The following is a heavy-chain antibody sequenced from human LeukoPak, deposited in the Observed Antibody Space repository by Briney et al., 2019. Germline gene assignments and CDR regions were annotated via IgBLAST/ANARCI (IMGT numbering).Heavy chain of an antibody. CDR2: IWCGGSNK. CDR3: ARVRQTKYYGSGSYNDY. CDR1: GFTFSSYD. J-gene: IGHJ4*02. V-gene: IGHV3-33*01. D-gene: IGHD3-10*01. Sequence: GGSLRLSCAASGFTFSSYDMHWVRQAPVKGLEWVVAIWCGGSNKAYADSVKGRFTISRDNSKNTLYLQMSSLRAEDTAVYYCARVRQTKYYGSGSYNDYWGQGTLVTVSS.